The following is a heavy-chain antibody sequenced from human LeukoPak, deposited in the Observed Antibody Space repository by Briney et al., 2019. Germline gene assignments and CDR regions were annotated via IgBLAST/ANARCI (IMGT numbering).Heavy chain of an antibody. V-gene: IGHV3-23*01. CDR1: GFSFSSHG. Sequence: GGSLRLSCAASGFSFSSHGMSWVRQAPGKGPEWVSSISSGSDYTFYADSVKGRFIVSRDNSKNTLYLQMYSLRAGDTAVYYCAKIGVIGKRYYDIRGRGTLVTVSS. CDR3: AKIGVIGKRYYDI. CDR2: ISSGSDYT. D-gene: IGHD3-10*01. J-gene: IGHJ2*01.